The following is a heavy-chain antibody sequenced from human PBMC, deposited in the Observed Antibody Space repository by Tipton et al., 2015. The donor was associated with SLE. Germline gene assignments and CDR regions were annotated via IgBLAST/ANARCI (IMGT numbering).Heavy chain of an antibody. CDR3: ARDKLDIGSSCN. D-gene: IGHD6-13*01. J-gene: IGHJ4*02. CDR2: IYYSGST. CDR1: GGSISSSSYY. V-gene: IGHV4-39*07. Sequence: TLSLTCTVSGGSISSSSYYWGWIRQPPGKGLEWIGSIYYSGSTYYNPSLKSRVTISVDTSKNQFSLKLSSVTAADTAVDYCARDKLDIGSSCNWGQGTLVTVSS.